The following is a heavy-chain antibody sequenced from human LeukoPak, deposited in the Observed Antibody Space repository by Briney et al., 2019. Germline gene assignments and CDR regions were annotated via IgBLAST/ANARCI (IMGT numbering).Heavy chain of an antibody. CDR1: GGSISSGSYY. Sequence: SETLSLXCTVSGGSISSGSYYWSWIRQPAGKGLEWIGRIYTSGITNYNPSLKSRVTISVDTSKNQFSLKLSSVTAADTAVYYCASGYYYGSGSYYNLDYWGQGTLVTVSS. CDR2: IYTSGIT. CDR3: ASGYYYGSGSYYNLDY. J-gene: IGHJ4*02. V-gene: IGHV4-61*02. D-gene: IGHD3-10*01.